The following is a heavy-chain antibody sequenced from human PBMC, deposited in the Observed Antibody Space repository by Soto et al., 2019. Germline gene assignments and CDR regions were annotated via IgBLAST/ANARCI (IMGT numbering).Heavy chain of an antibody. CDR2: IYPGVGA. V-gene: IGHV4-4*02. CDR1: GVSIGGRYW. CDR3: AKRVVAGFVERGFDP. J-gene: IGHJ5*02. D-gene: IGHD1-1*01. Sequence: QVQLQESGPRLVRPSGTLSLTCTVSGVSIGGRYWWAWVRQPPGKGLEWIGEIYPGVGANYNPSLESRVSISLDRSKNQFSLRLTSVTATDTAIYYCAKRVVAGFVERGFDPWGQGTLVTVSS.